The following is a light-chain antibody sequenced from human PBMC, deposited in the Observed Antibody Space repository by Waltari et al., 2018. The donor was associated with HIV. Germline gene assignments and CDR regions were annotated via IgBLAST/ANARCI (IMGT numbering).Light chain of an antibody. Sequence: DVVVTQSPDSLAVSVGEQATLTCKSNQSLLCSLENKNFLAWYQQKPVQRPKRLIYCASTRQSGVPDRFSGSGSGTDFTLTISTLQAEDVAVYYCQQYHRVPYTFGQGTKLQIK. CDR2: CAS. V-gene: IGKV4-1*01. CDR1: QSLLCSLENKNF. J-gene: IGKJ2*01. CDR3: QQYHRVPYT.